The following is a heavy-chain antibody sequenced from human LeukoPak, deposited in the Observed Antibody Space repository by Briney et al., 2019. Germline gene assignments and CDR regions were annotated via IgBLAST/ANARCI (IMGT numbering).Heavy chain of an antibody. CDR1: GFTFSSYW. CDR2: INSDGSGT. J-gene: IGHJ3*02. D-gene: IGHD2-15*01. V-gene: IGHV3-74*01. CDR3: ARDSPGYCSGGTCYSFNLAFDI. Sequence: GGSLRLSCAASGFTFSSYWMHWVRQAPGKGLVWVSRINSDGSGTNYADSVKGRFTISRDNAKNTLYLQMNSLRADDTAVYYCARDSPGYCSGGTCYSFNLAFDIWGQGTMVTVSS.